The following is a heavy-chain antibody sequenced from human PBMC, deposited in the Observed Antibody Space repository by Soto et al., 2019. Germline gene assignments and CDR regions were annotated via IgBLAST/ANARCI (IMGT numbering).Heavy chain of an antibody. CDR3: ARGRYGDY. Sequence: QVHLVQSGAEVKKPGASVKVSCKASGYTFTSYGITWVRQAPGQGLEWMGWISAHNGNTDYAPTLQGRVIVTRDTSTRTAYMELRSLISDDTAVYYCARGRYGDYWGQGALVTVSS. J-gene: IGHJ4*02. CDR2: ISAHNGNT. D-gene: IGHD1-1*01. CDR1: GYTFTSYG. V-gene: IGHV1-18*01.